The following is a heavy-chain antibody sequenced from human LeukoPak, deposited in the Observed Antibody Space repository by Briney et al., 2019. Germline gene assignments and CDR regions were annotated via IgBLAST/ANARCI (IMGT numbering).Heavy chain of an antibody. J-gene: IGHJ1*01. Sequence: GGSLRLSCAASGFTFSSYSMNWVRQAPGKGLEGVSSISISSSYIYYADSVKGRFTISRDNAKNSLYLQMNSLRAEDTAVYYCARDLFLGYCSGGSCSERYFQHWGQGTLVTVSS. CDR3: ARDLFLGYCSGGSCSERYFQH. CDR1: GFTFSSYS. D-gene: IGHD2-15*01. CDR2: ISISSSYI. V-gene: IGHV3-21*01.